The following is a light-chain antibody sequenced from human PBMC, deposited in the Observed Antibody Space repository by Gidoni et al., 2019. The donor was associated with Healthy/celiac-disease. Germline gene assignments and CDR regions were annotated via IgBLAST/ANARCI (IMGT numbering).Light chain of an antibody. V-gene: IGKV3-11*01. Sequence: EIVLTQSPATLSLSPGERATLSCRASQSVSSYLAWYQQKPGQAPRLLIYDASNRATCIPARFSGSGSGTDFTLTISSLEPADFAVYYCQQRSNWPTFGGGTKVEIK. CDR3: QQRSNWPT. CDR2: DAS. J-gene: IGKJ4*01. CDR1: QSVSSY.